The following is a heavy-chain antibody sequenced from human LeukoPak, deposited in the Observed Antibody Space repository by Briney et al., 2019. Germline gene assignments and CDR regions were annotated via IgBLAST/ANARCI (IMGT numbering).Heavy chain of an antibody. V-gene: IGHV3-23*01. D-gene: IGHD1/OR15-1a*01. CDR3: AKTITPFTTNWDNSPGAFDV. CDR2: LPSGGGP. CDR1: GFTFGSYA. J-gene: IGHJ3*01. Sequence: GGSLRLSCAASGFTFGSYAMNWVRQAPGGGLEWVSSLPSGGGPSYADSVKGRFTVSRDNSKNTLYLQMNSLRADDTAVYYCAKTITPFTTNWDNSPGAFDVWGQGTVVTVSS.